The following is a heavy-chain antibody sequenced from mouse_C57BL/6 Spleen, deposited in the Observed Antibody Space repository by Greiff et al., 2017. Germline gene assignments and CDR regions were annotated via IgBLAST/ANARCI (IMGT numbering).Heavy chain of an antibody. CDR2: IDPANGNT. V-gene: IGHV14-3*01. Sequence: EVKSVESVAELVRPGASVKLSCTASGFNIKNTYMHWVKQRPEQGLEWIGRIDPANGNTKYAQKFQGKSTIPADTSSNTAYLQLSSLTSEDTAIYYCARDSNYYYAMDYWGQGTSVTVSS. CDR1: GFNIKNTY. D-gene: IGHD2-5*01. CDR3: ARDSNYYYAMDY. J-gene: IGHJ4*01.